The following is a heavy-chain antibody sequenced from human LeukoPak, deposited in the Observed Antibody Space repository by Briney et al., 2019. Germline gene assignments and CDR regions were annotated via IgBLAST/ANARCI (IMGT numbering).Heavy chain of an antibody. CDR3: ATELVLGSDGRGMDV. Sequence: ASVKVSCKASGGTFSIYAISWVRQAPGQGLEWMGRIIPILGIANYAQKFQGRVTITADKSTSTAYMELSSLRSEDTAVYYCATELVLGSDGRGMDVWGQGTTVTVSS. CDR1: GGTFSIYA. CDR2: IIPILGIA. V-gene: IGHV1-69*10. J-gene: IGHJ6*02. D-gene: IGHD2-15*01.